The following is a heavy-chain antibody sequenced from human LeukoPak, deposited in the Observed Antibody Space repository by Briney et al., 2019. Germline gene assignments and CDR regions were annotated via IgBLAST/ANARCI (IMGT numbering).Heavy chain of an antibody. J-gene: IGHJ5*02. CDR2: INPSGGST. CDR1: GYTFTGYY. Sequence: GASVKVSCKASGYTFTGYYMHWVRQAPGQGLEWMGIINPSGGSTSYAQKFQGRVTMTRDMSTSTVYMELSSLRSEDTAVYYCARDYDYGDYRAWFDPWGQGTLVTVSS. V-gene: IGHV1-46*01. CDR3: ARDYDYGDYRAWFDP. D-gene: IGHD4-17*01.